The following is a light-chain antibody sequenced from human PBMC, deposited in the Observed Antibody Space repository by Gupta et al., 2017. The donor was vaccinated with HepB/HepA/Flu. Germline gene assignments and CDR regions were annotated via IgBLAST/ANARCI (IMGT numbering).Light chain of an antibody. Sequence: QTVVTQEPALTVSPGGTVTLTCASSTGAVTSGYYPNWFQQKPGQAHRRLIYSTSNKPSGTPACFSGSFLGGTAALTLSGVQPEDEAEYYCLRYYGGAQLVFGGGTKLTVL. J-gene: IGLJ3*02. CDR1: TGAVTSGYY. CDR2: STS. CDR3: LRYYGGAQLV. V-gene: IGLV7-43*01.